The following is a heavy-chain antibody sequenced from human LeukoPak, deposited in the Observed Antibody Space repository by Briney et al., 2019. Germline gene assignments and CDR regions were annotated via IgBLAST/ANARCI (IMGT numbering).Heavy chain of an antibody. J-gene: IGHJ6*03. Sequence: SETLSLTCTVSGGSISSGSYYWSWIRQPAGKGLEWIGRIYTSGSTNYNPSLKSRVTISVDTSKNQFSLKLSSVTAADTAVYYCARDYGYSYGSYYYYMDVWGKGTTVTVSS. V-gene: IGHV4-61*02. D-gene: IGHD5-18*01. CDR1: GGSISSGSYY. CDR3: ARDYGYSYGSYYYYMDV. CDR2: IYTSGST.